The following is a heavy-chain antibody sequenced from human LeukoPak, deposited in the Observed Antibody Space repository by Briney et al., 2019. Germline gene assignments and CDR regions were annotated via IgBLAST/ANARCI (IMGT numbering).Heavy chain of an antibody. CDR2: INTNTGNP. J-gene: IGHJ6*03. CDR1: GYTFTSYA. D-gene: IGHD6-19*01. Sequence: GASVKVSCKASGYTFTSYAMNWVRQAPGQGLEWMGWINTNTGNPTYAQGFTGRFVFSLDTSVSTAYLQISSLKAEDTAVYYCARDQTVAGYYYYMDVWGEGTTVTVSS. CDR3: ARDQTVAGYYYYMDV. V-gene: IGHV7-4-1*02.